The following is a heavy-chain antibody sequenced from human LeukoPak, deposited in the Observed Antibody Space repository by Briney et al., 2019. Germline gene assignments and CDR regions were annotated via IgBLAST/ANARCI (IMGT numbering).Heavy chain of an antibody. CDR3: ARGRFGELSVATFDI. CDR2: IWYDGTNK. CDR1: GFTFSSYG. D-gene: IGHD3-10*01. J-gene: IGHJ3*02. Sequence: PGRSLRLSCEASGFTFSSYGMHWVRQAPGKGLEWVALIWYDGTNKYYGDSVKGRFTISRDNSKNTLYLQMNSLRAEDTAVYYCARGRFGELSVATFDIWGQGTMVTVSS. V-gene: IGHV3-33*08.